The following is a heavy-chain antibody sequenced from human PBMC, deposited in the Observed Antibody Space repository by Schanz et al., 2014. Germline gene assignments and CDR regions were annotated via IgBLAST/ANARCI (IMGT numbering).Heavy chain of an antibody. D-gene: IGHD6-13*01. CDR2: ISYDGSSK. CDR1: GFTFSIYG. V-gene: IGHV3-33*08. J-gene: IGHJ4*02. CDR3: ASSGAGYSSSWGFDY. Sequence: VHLLESGGGLVQPGGSLRLSCAASGFTFSIYGMSWVRQAPGKGLQWVALISYDGSSKNHADSVQGRFTISRDNSKNALYLQRDSLRAEDTAVYYCASSGAGYSSSWGFDYWGQGTLVTVSS.